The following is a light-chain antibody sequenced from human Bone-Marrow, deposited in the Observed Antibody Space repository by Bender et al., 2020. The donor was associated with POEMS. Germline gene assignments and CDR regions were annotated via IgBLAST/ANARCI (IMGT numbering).Light chain of an antibody. V-gene: IGLV2-23*01. Sequence: QSALTQPASVSGSPGQSITLSCSGTSSDIGKYNHVSWYQQHPGEVPKLLIYETFRLPSGVSDRFFGSKSDNTASLTISGLQTEDEADYYCCSYAPGNTYVFGTGTTVSVL. CDR2: ETF. CDR3: CSYAPGNTYV. J-gene: IGLJ1*01. CDR1: SSDIGKYNH.